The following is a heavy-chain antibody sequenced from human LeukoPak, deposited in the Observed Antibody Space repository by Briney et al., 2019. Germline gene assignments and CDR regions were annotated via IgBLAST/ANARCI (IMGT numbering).Heavy chain of an antibody. J-gene: IGHJ4*02. CDR2: IYYSGST. V-gene: IGHV4-39*01. Sequence: SETLSLTRTVSGGSISSSSYYWGWIRQPPGKGLEWIGSIYYSGSTYYNPSLKSRVTISVDTSKNQFSLKLSSVTAADTAVYYCATKKYGYSSGWYPFDYWGQGTLVTVSS. D-gene: IGHD6-19*01. CDR1: GGSISSSSYY. CDR3: ATKKYGYSSGWYPFDY.